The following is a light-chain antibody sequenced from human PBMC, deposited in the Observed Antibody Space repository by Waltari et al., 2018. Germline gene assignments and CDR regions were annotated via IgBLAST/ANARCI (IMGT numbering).Light chain of an antibody. J-gene: IGKJ2*01. CDR2: DAS. CDR1: QSVSSY. V-gene: IGKV3-11*01. CDR3: QQRSNWDT. Sequence: EIVLTQSPATLSLSPGETATLSCRARQSVSSYLAWYQQKPGQAPRLLIYDASNRATGIPARFSGSGSGTDFTLTISSLEPEDFAVYYCQQRSNWDTFGQGTKLEIK.